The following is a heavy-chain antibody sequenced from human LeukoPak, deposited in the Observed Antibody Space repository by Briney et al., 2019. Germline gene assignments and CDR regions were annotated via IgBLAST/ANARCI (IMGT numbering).Heavy chain of an antibody. V-gene: IGHV3-20*04. CDR2: INWNGGST. J-gene: IGHJ4*02. CDR3: ARLATLGYCSSTSCYPPAFDY. CDR1: GFTFDDYG. D-gene: IGHD2-2*01. Sequence: GGSLRLSCAASGFTFDDYGMSWVRQAPGKGLEWVSGINWNGGSTGYADSVKGRFTISRGNAKNSLYLQMNSLRAEDTALYYCARLATLGYCSSTSCYPPAFDYWGQGTLVTVSS.